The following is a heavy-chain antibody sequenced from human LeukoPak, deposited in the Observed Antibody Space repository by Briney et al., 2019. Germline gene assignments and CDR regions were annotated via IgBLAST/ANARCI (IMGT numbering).Heavy chain of an antibody. CDR1: GYTFTSYG. D-gene: IGHD1-20*01. CDR2: ISAYNGNT. J-gene: IGHJ4*02. CDR3: ARASITGTPLGENY. Sequence: ASVKVSCTASGYTFTSYGISWVRQAPGQGLEWMGWISAYNGNTNYAQKLQGRVTMTTDTSTSTAYMELRSLRSDDTAVYYCARASITGTPLGENYWGQGTLVTVSS. V-gene: IGHV1-18*01.